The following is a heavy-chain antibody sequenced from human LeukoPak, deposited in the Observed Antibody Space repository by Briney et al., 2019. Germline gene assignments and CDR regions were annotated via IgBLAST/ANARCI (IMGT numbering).Heavy chain of an antibody. CDR3: ARLYDISNSWFDP. J-gene: IGHJ5*02. Sequence: ASVKVSCKASGYTFTTYYMHWVRQAPGQGLEWMGMIYPSGGSTSYAQKFQGRVTMTRDTSTSTIYMETSGLRSEDTAVYYCARLYDISNSWFDPWGQGTLVTVSS. V-gene: IGHV1-46*03. D-gene: IGHD3-9*01. CDR1: GYTFTTYY. CDR2: IYPSGGST.